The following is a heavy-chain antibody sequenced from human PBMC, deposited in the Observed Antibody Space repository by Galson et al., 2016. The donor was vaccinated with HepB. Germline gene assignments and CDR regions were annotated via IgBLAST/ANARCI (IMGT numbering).Heavy chain of an antibody. CDR2: ATTKAHGNTA. D-gene: IGHD4-23*01. V-gene: IGHV3-72*01. J-gene: IGHJ5*02. CDR1: GFIFSEHY. Sequence: SLRLSCAASGFIFSEHYMDWVRQAPGKGLEWVGRATTKAHGNTAEYAASVKGRFTISRADSERSLYLQMNSLKTEDTAIYYCARLLGHVETHGSNLWGQGTLVTVSS. CDR3: ARLLGHVETHGSNL.